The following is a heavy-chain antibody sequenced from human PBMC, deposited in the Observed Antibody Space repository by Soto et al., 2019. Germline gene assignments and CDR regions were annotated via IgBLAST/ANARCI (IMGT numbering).Heavy chain of an antibody. V-gene: IGHV3-23*01. CDR2: ISGSGGST. Sequence: GGSQRLSSASSGCTFSNYAVTWVRQAPGKGLEWVSTISGSGGSTYYADSVKGRFTISRDNSKNTLYLQMNSLRAEDTAVYYCAKDQGSSWYEIDYWGQGTLVTVSS. CDR3: AKDQGSSWYEIDY. D-gene: IGHD6-13*01. J-gene: IGHJ4*02. CDR1: GCTFSNYA.